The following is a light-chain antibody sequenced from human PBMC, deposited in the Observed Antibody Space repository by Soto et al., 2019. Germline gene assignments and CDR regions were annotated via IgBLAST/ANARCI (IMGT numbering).Light chain of an antibody. CDR1: QTISDY. CDR2: AAS. Sequence: DIQMTQSPSSLSASVGDRVTITCRTSQTISDYLNWYQHKPGKAPKLLISAASSLQSGVPSRFSGSGSGTDFTLTIISLQPEDFAIYYCQQSYSTLTFGPGTKVDIK. V-gene: IGKV1-39*01. CDR3: QQSYSTLT. J-gene: IGKJ3*01.